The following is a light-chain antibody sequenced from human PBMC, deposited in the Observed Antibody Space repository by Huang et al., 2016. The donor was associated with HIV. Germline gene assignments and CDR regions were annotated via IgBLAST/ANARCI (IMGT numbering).Light chain of an antibody. J-gene: IGKJ5*01. V-gene: IGKV1-9*01. CDR2: AAS. CDR3: QQLNSYPPP. Sequence: IQLTQSPSSLSASVGDRVTITCRASQGISSYLAWYQQKAGKAPKLLIYAASTLQSGVQSRFSGSGSGTDFTLTISSLQPEDFATYYCQQLNSYPPPFGQGTRLEIK. CDR1: QGISSY.